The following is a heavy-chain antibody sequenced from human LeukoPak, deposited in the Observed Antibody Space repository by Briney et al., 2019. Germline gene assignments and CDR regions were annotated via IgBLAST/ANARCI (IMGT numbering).Heavy chain of an antibody. Sequence: PGGSLRLSCAASGFTFSDYYMSWIRQAPGKGLEWVSYISSSGSTIYYADSVKGRFTISRDNAKNSLYLQMNSLRAEDTAVYYCARAGRFTCYYYYYMDVWGKGTTVTVSS. CDR2: ISSSGSTI. V-gene: IGHV3-11*01. J-gene: IGHJ6*03. D-gene: IGHD3-3*01. CDR3: ARAGRFTCYYYYYMDV. CDR1: GFTFSDYY.